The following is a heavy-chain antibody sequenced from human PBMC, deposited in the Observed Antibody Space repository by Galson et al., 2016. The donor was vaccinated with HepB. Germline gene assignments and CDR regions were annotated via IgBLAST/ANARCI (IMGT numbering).Heavy chain of an antibody. CDR3: ARGRYYDSRGYYYVLDY. CDR1: GYTFTGYY. J-gene: IGHJ4*02. D-gene: IGHD3-22*01. V-gene: IGHV1-2*02. CDR2: INPNSGGT. Sequence: SVKVSCKASGYTFTGYYMHWVRQAPGQGLEWMGWINPNSGGTSYAQKFQGRVTMTRDTSISTAYMELSRLRSDDTAVYYCARGRYYDSRGYYYVLDYWGQGTLVTVSS.